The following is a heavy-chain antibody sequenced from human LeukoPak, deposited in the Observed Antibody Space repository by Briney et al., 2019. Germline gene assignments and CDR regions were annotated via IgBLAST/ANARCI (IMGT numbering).Heavy chain of an antibody. D-gene: IGHD6-13*01. V-gene: IGHV3-66*01. CDR3: ARYSSSWGYFDY. J-gene: IGHJ4*02. CDR1: GFTVSSNY. CDR2: IYSGDST. Sequence: GGSLRLSCAASGFTVSSNYMSWVRQAPGKGLEWVSVIYSGDSTYYADSVKGRFTISRDNSKNTLYLQMNSLRAEDTAVYYCARYSSSWGYFDYWGQGTLVTVSS.